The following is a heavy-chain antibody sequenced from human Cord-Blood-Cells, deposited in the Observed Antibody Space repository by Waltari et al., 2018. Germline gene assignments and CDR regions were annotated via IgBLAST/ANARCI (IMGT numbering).Heavy chain of an antibody. CDR1: GGTFSSFA. D-gene: IGHD1-26*01. J-gene: IGHJ4*02. Sequence: QVQLVQSGAEVKKPGPSVKVSCTASGGTFSSFAISWVRQAPGQGLEWMGGIIPIFGTANYAQKFQGRVTITADESTSTAYMELSSLRSEDTAVYYCASHLGGSGSYYYFDYWGQGTLVTVSS. CDR2: IIPIFGTA. CDR3: ASHLGGSGSYYYFDY. V-gene: IGHV1-69*01.